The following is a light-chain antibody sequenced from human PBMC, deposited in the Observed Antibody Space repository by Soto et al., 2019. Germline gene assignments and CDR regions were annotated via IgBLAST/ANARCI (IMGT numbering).Light chain of an antibody. V-gene: IGKV1-39*01. Sequence: DIQMTQTPSSLSASVGDGVTITCRASQSISSYVSWYQQKPGKAPKLLIYAASSLQSGVPSRFSGSGSGTDFTLTISRLEPEDFAVYYCQQHGSSPITFGQGTRLEIK. CDR1: QSISSY. CDR2: AAS. CDR3: QQHGSSPIT. J-gene: IGKJ5*01.